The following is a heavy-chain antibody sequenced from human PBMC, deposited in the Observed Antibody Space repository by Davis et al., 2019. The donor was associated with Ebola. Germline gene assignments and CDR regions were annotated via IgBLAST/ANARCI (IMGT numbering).Heavy chain of an antibody. CDR3: ARVGGSYDAFDI. V-gene: IGHV1-46*01. CDR1: GYTFTSYY. CDR2: INPSGGST. Sequence: ASVKVSCKASGYTFTSYYMHWVRQAPGQGLEWMGIINPSGGSTSYAQKLQGRVTMTTDTSTSTAYMELRSLRSDDTAVYYCARVGGSYDAFDIWGQGTMVTVSS. J-gene: IGHJ3*02.